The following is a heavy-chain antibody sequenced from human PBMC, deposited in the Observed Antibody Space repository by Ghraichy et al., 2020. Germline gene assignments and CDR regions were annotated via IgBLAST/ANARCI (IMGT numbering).Heavy chain of an antibody. V-gene: IGHV3-48*01. J-gene: IGHJ4*02. Sequence: GGSPRLSCTASGFTFSNYGMYWVRQAPGKGLEWVSYIRNSSSAIYYADSVKGRFTVSRDNAKNSLYLQLNSLRAEDTALYYCARAGLTPYDYWGQGTLVTVSS. D-gene: IGHD2-15*01. CDR2: IRNSSSAI. CDR1: GFTFSNYG. CDR3: ARAGLTPYDY.